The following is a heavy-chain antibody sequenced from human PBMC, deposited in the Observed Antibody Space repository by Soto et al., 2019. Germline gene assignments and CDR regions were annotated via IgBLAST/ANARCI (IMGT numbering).Heavy chain of an antibody. D-gene: IGHD3-16*01. Sequence: EVQLVESGGDLVQPGGSLELSCAASGFAFSASAVHWVRQASGKGLEWVGRVRSKSDNVAPVYAASVKGRFTISRDDSKNTLYLQMNSLRPDDTAIYYCAKGGPFTGGFDPWGQGTLVTVAS. CDR2: VRSKSDNVAP. J-gene: IGHJ5*02. CDR1: GFAFSASA. CDR3: AKGGPFTGGFDP. V-gene: IGHV3-73*02.